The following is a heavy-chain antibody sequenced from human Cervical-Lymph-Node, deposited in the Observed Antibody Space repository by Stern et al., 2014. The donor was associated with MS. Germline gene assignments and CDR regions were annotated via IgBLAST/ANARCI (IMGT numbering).Heavy chain of an antibody. D-gene: IGHD3-3*01. Sequence: VHLVESGAEVKKPGSSVKVSCKASGGTFSSYAISWVRQAPGQGLEWMGGIIPIFGTANYAPKFQGRVTITAAESTSTAYMELSSLRSEDTAVYYCARGRPIFGVVIVPFDYWGQGTLVTVSS. CDR3: ARGRPIFGVVIVPFDY. CDR1: GGTFSSYA. J-gene: IGHJ4*02. CDR2: IIPIFGTA. V-gene: IGHV1-69*01.